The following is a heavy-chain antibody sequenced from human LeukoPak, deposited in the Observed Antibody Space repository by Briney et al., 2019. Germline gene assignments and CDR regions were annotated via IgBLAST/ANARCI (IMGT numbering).Heavy chain of an antibody. V-gene: IGHV4-39*07. CDR1: GGSISSSSYY. CDR3: ARLFSYYFDY. Sequence: PSETLSLSCTVSGGSISSSSYYWGWIRQPPGKGLEWIGSIYYSGSTYYNPSLKSRVTISVDTSKNQFSLKLSSVTAADTAVYYCARLFSYYFDYWGQGTLVTVSS. J-gene: IGHJ4*02. D-gene: IGHD3-10*01. CDR2: IYYSGST.